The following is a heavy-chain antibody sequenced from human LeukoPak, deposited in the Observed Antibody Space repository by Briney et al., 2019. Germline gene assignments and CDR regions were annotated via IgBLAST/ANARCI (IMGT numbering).Heavy chain of an antibody. Sequence: PGGSLRLSCAASGFTFSGSAMHWVRQAPGQGLEWMGWINPNSGGTNYAQKFQGRVTMTRDTSISTAYMELSRLRSDDAAVYYCARDPNDYGDYYYYYYMDVWGKGTTVTVSS. CDR1: GFTFSGSA. J-gene: IGHJ6*03. CDR3: ARDPNDYGDYYYYYYMDV. D-gene: IGHD4-17*01. V-gene: IGHV1-2*02. CDR2: INPNSGGT.